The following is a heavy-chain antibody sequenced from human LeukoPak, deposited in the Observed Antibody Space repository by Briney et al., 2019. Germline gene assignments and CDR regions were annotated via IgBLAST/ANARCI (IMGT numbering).Heavy chain of an antibody. Sequence: SETLSLTCAVYGGSFSGYYWSWIRQPPGKGLEWIGEINHSGSTNYNPSLKSRVTISVDTSKNQFSLKLSSVTAADTAVYYCARGPYNWNSLYGSGSYLGWFDPWGQGTLVTVSS. CDR1: GGSFSGYY. D-gene: IGHD3-10*01. J-gene: IGHJ5*02. CDR3: ARGPYNWNSLYGSGSYLGWFDP. V-gene: IGHV4-34*01. CDR2: INHSGST.